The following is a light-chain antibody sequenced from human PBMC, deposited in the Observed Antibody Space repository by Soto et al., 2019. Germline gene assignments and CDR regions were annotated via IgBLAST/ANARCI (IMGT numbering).Light chain of an antibody. CDR1: QNINTW. CDR2: RAS. CDR3: QQYSIYST. V-gene: IGKV1-5*03. J-gene: IGKJ1*01. Sequence: IQMTQSPSTLSASVGDRVTITCRASQNINTWLAWYQQKPGKAPRLLIYRASSLENGVPSRFGGRGSRTQFIFTFSSLKPDDSATYYCQQYSIYSTFGKGTNVEIK.